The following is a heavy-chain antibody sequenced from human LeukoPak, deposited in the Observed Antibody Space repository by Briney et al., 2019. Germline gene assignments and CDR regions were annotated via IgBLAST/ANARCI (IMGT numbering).Heavy chain of an antibody. V-gene: IGHV3-30*18. CDR1: GFTFSDYG. J-gene: IGHJ4*02. Sequence: PGRSLRLSCAASGFTFSDYGMHWVRQAPGKGLEWVAVITYDGRTDYYADSVKGRFTISRDNAKNSLYLQMNSLRVEDTAFYYCAKDNRRHYTSGPNPDSLHWGQGALVTVSS. D-gene: IGHD6-19*01. CDR3: AKDNRRHYTSGPNPDSLH. CDR2: ITYDGRTD.